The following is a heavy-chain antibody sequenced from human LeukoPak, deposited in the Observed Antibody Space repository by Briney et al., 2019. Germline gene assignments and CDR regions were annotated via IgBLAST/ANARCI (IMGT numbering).Heavy chain of an antibody. J-gene: IGHJ4*02. CDR2: INAGNGNT. CDR3: ARSLNPNDDSSGWYDY. V-gene: IGHV1-3*01. D-gene: IGHD6-19*01. Sequence: GASVKVSCKASGYTFTSYAMHWVRQAPGQRLEWMGWINAGNGNTKYSQKLQGRVTMTTDTSTSTAYMELRSLRSDDTAVYYCARSLNPNDDSSGWYDYWGQGTLVTVSS. CDR1: GYTFTSYA.